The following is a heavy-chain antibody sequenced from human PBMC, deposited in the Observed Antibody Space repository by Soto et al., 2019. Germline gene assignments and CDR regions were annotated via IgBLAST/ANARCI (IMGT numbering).Heavy chain of an antibody. CDR2: MYYGGST. CDR3: SGFYGSDTYFTFQADS. D-gene: IGHD3-10*01. Sequence: SETLSLTCSVSRASITSNSYYWGWIRQSPGKGLEWIASMYYGGSTYYNPSLKSRVTISADTSKNGFSLKMRSVSAADTAVYYCSGFYGSDTYFTFQADSWGQGIQVTVSS. V-gene: IGHV4-39*01. J-gene: IGHJ4*02. CDR1: RASITSNSYY.